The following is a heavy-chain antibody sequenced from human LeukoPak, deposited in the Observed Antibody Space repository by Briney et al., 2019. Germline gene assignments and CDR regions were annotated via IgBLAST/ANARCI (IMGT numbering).Heavy chain of an antibody. V-gene: IGHV4-59*01. Sequence: SETLSLTCTVSGDSISTYQWSWLRQPPGKGLEWIGYISYSGGTMYNPSLRSRVTISIDTSKNQFSLKLSSVTAADTAVHYCARVGRGDHTWGSYSFDYWGQGALVTVSS. CDR3: ARVGRGDHTWGSYSFDY. CDR2: ISYSGGT. J-gene: IGHJ4*02. D-gene: IGHD3-16*01. CDR1: GDSISTYQ.